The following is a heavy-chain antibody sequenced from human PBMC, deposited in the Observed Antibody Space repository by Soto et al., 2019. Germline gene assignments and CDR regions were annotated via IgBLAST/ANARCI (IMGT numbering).Heavy chain of an antibody. CDR2: IYYSGST. CDR1: GGSISSSSYY. CDR3: ARQEDDYGDYGPFDY. D-gene: IGHD4-17*01. V-gene: IGHV4-39*01. Sequence: QLQLQESGPGLVKPSETLSLTCTVSGGSISSSSYYWGWIRQPPGKGLEWIGSIYYSGSTYYNPSLKSRVTISVDTSKNQFSLKLSSVTAADTAVYYCARQEDDYGDYGPFDYWGQGTLVTVSS. J-gene: IGHJ4*02.